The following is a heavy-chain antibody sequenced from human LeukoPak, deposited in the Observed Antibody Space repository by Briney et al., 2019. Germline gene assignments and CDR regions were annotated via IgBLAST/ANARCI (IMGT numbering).Heavy chain of an antibody. J-gene: IGHJ5*02. CDR1: GGSISSGDYY. V-gene: IGHV4-30-4*01. CDR2: IYYSGST. CDR3: ARVMWFGDKNDWFDP. Sequence: SETLSLTCTVSGGSISSGDYYWSWIRQPPGMGLEWIGYIYYSGSTYYNPSLKSRVTISVDTSKNQFSLKLSSVTAADTAVYYCARVMWFGDKNDWFDPWGQGTLVTVSS. D-gene: IGHD3-10*01.